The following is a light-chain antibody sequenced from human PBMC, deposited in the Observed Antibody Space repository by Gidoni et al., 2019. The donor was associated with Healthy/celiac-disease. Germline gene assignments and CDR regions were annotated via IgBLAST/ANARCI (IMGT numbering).Light chain of an antibody. J-gene: IGLJ2*01. CDR3: CSYAGSSTVV. Sequence: QSALTQPASVYGSPGQSLTIPCTGTSSDVGSYNLVSWYQQHPGKAPKLMIYDVSNRPSGVSNRFSGSKSGNTASLTISGLQAEDEADYYCCSYAGSSTVVFGGGTKLTVL. V-gene: IGLV2-23*02. CDR2: DVS. CDR1: SSDVGSYNL.